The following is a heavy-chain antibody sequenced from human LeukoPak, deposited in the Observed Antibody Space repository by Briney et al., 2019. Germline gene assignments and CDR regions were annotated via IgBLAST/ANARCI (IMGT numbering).Heavy chain of an antibody. CDR2: INPNSGGT. CDR3: ARALVHILTGYSGDYYYYDMDV. J-gene: IGHJ6*02. D-gene: IGHD3-9*01. CDR1: GYTFTDYY. V-gene: IGHV1-2*02. Sequence: ASVKVSCKASGYTFTDYYMHWVRQAPGQGLEWMGWINPNSGGTNYAQKFQGRVTITADTSTSTAYMELSSLRSEDTAVYYCARALVHILTGYSGDYYYYDMDVWGQGTTVTVSS.